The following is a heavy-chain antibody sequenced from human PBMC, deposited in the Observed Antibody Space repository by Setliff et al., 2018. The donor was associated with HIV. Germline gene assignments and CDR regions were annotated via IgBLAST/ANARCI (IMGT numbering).Heavy chain of an antibody. Sequence: GSLRLSCAASGFTFSSYGMHWVRQAPGKGLEWVAFIRYDGSNKYYADSVKGRFTISRDNSKNTLYLQMNSLRAEDTAVYYCVRGTLDFWGQGNLVTVSS. CDR1: GFTFSSYG. CDR3: VRGTLDF. V-gene: IGHV3-30*02. CDR2: IRYDGSNK. J-gene: IGHJ4*02.